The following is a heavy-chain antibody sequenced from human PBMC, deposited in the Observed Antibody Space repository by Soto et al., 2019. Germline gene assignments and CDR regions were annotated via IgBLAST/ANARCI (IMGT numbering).Heavy chain of an antibody. Sequence: QVQLKESGPGLVKPSETLSLTCTVYGGSISSYYWSWIRQPPGKGLEWIGYIYYSGITNYNPSLNSRVTISVDTSKNQFSLKLSSVTAADTAVYYCARGTYYYGSGTYYFDYLGQGTLVTVSS. CDR2: IYYSGIT. D-gene: IGHD3-10*01. CDR1: GGSISSYY. J-gene: IGHJ4*02. CDR3: ARGTYYYGSGTYYFDY. V-gene: IGHV4-59*01.